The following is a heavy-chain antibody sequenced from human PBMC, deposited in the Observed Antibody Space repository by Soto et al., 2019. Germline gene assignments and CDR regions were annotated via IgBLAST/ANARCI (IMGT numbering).Heavy chain of an antibody. J-gene: IGHJ4*02. CDR2: IFGNGDGT. D-gene: IGHD6-25*01. CDR1: GFSFRNSA. Sequence: GGSLRLSCVATGFSFRNSAMSWVRQAPGKGLEWVSGIFGNGDGTYYADSVKGRFTISRDNSNITLYLQMKSLRAEDTAVYYCAKDYTYSDSFSGYDYWGQGTQVTVSS. CDR3: AKDYTYSDSFSGYDY. V-gene: IGHV3-23*01.